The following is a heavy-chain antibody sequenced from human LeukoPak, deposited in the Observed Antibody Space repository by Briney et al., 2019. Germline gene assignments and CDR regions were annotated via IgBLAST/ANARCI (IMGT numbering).Heavy chain of an antibody. J-gene: IGHJ4*02. Sequence: SVKVSCKTSGGTFSSYAISWVRQAPGQGLEWMGRIIPIFGKANYAQKFQGRVTITTDESTSTAYMELSSLRSEDTAVYYCARDGYSGYDLYYWGQGTLVTVFS. CDR2: IIPIFGKA. V-gene: IGHV1-69*05. D-gene: IGHD5-12*01. CDR3: ARDGYSGYDLYY. CDR1: GGTFSSYA.